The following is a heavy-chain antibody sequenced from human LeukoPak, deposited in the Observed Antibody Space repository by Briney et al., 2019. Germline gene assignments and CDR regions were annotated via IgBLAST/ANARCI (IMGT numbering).Heavy chain of an antibody. J-gene: IGHJ3*02. V-gene: IGHV1-18*01. CDR2: ISAYNGNT. Sequence: GASVKVSFKASGYTFTCYGISWVRQAPGQGLEWMGWISAYNGNTNYAQKLQGRVTMTTDTSTSTAYMELRSLRSDDTAVYYCATVGRVQGAFDIWGQGTMVTVSS. CDR3: ATVGRVQGAFDI. D-gene: IGHD4-23*01. CDR1: GYTFTCYG.